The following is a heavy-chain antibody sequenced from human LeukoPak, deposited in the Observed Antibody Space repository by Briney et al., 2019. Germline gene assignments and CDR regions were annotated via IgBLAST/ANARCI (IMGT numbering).Heavy chain of an antibody. CDR2: IGYDGTNK. Sequence: PGGSLRLSCAASLFSFNNYDMHWVRQAPGKGLEWVAFIGYDGTNKYYGDSVKGRFTVSRDNSKKTLYLQLNSLRAEDTAVYYCAKAYRRLPDYWGQGTLVTVSS. CDR3: AKAYRRLPDY. D-gene: IGHD4-11*01. CDR1: LFSFNNYD. J-gene: IGHJ4*02. V-gene: IGHV3-30*02.